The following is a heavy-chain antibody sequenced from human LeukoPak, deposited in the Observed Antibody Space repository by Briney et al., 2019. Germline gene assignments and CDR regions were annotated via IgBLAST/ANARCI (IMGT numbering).Heavy chain of an antibody. CDR3: ARGGNLRYFDWPPRHYFDY. J-gene: IGHJ4*02. CDR1: GGSFSGYY. D-gene: IGHD3-9*01. Sequence: SETLSLTCAVYGGSFSGYYWSWIRQPPGKGLEWIGEINHSGSTNYNPSLKSRVAISVDTSKNQFSLKLSSVTAADTAVYYCARGGNLRYFDWPPRHYFDYWGQGTLVTVSS. V-gene: IGHV4-34*01. CDR2: INHSGST.